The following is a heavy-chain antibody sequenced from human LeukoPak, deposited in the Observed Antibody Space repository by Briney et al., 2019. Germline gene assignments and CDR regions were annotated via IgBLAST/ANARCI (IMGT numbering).Heavy chain of an antibody. CDR2: IYYSGSS. J-gene: IGHJ6*02. D-gene: IGHD5-18*01. CDR3: ARGYSYAHGMDV. Sequence: SETLSLTCTVSGGSISSYYWSWIRQPPGKGLEWIGYIYYSGSSNYNPSLKSRISISVDTSKNQFSLKLSSVTAADTAVYYCARGYSYAHGMDVWGQGTTVTVSS. V-gene: IGHV4-59*08. CDR1: GGSISSYY.